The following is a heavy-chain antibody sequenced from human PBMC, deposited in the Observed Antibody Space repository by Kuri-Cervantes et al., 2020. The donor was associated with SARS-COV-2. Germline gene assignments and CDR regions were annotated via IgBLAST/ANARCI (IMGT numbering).Heavy chain of an antibody. V-gene: IGHV4-34*01. D-gene: IGHD5-24*01. Sequence: ESLKISCAVYGGSFSGYYWSWIRQPPGKGLEWIGEINHSGSTNYNPSLKSRVTISVDTSKNRFSLKLSSVTAADTAVYYCARKVEMATISHWGQGTLVTVSS. CDR2: INHSGST. CDR1: GGSFSGYY. CDR3: ARKVEMATISH. J-gene: IGHJ4*02.